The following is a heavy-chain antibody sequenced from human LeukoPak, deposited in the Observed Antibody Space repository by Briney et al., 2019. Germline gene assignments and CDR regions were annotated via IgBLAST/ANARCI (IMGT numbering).Heavy chain of an antibody. D-gene: IGHD6-13*01. J-gene: IGHJ3*02. CDR2: INPSGGST. V-gene: IGHV1-46*01. Sequence: ASVKVSCKASGYTFTSYYMHWVRQAPGQGLEWVGIINPSGGSTSYAQKFQGRVTMTRDTSTSTVYMELSSLRSEDTAVYYCARDPGKAAAASTWGAFDIWGQGTMVTVSS. CDR3: ARDPGKAAAASTWGAFDI. CDR1: GYTFTSYY.